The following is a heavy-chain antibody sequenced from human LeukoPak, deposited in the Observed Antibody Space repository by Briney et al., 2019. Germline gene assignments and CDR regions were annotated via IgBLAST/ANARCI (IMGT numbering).Heavy chain of an antibody. CDR2: ISWNSGSI. V-gene: IGHV3-9*01. Sequence: GGSLRLSCAASGFTFDDYAMPWVRQAPGKGLEWVSGISWNSGSIGYADSVKGRFTISRDNAKNSLYLQMNSLRAEDTALYYCAAHYYDSSGYYDHHAFDIWGQGTMVTVSS. D-gene: IGHD3-22*01. J-gene: IGHJ3*02. CDR1: GFTFDDYA. CDR3: AAHYYDSSGYYDHHAFDI.